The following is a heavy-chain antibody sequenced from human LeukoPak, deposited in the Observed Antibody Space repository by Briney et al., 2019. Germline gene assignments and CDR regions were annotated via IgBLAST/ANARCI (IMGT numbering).Heavy chain of an antibody. CDR1: GYTFTSYD. D-gene: IGHD3-22*01. Sequence: ASVKVSCKASGYTFTSYDINWVRQATGQGLEWMGWMNPNSGNTGYTQKFQGRVTMTRDTSTSTVYMELSSLRSEDTAVYYCAREQIFYYYDSSGDAFDTWGQGTMVTVSS. CDR3: AREQIFYYYDSSGDAFDT. CDR2: MNPNSGNT. J-gene: IGHJ3*02. V-gene: IGHV1-8*02.